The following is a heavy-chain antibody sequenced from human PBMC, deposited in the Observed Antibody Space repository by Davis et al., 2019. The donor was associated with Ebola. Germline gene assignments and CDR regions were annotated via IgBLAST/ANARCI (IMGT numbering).Heavy chain of an antibody. J-gene: IGHJ3*02. D-gene: IGHD2-2*01. Sequence: PGGSLRLSCAASGFTFSDYYMSWIRQAPGKGLEWVSYISSSGSTIYYADSVKGRFTISRDNSKNTLYLQMNSLRAEDTAVYYCAKIPTRVVPAATQRRSDAFDIWGQGTMVTVSS. V-gene: IGHV3-11*04. CDR3: AKIPTRVVPAATQRRSDAFDI. CDR1: GFTFSDYY. CDR2: ISSSGSTI.